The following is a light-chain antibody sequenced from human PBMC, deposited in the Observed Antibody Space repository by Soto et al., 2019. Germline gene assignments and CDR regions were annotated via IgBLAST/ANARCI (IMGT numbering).Light chain of an antibody. CDR2: DAS. J-gene: IGKJ5*01. V-gene: IGKV3-11*01. CDR3: QQGGS. CDR1: QSVRSY. Sequence: EIVLTQSPATLSLSPGERATLSCRASQSVRSYLGWYQQRPGQAPRLLIYDASNRVTGIPTRFSGSGSGTDFTLTISSLEPEDFAVYYCQQGGSFGQWTRLEIK.